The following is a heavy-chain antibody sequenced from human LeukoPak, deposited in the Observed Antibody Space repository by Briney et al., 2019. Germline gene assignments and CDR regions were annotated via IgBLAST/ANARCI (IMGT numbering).Heavy chain of an antibody. D-gene: IGHD1-26*01. Sequence: GGSLRLSCAASGFTFKDAWMSWVRQAPGKGLEWVGRIKSKADGGTIDYAAPVKGRFSISRDDSNNTLYLQMNSLKTEDTAVYHCTTWAVGGNPPQRDCWGQGTLVTVSS. CDR2: IKSKADGGTI. CDR1: GFTFKDAW. V-gene: IGHV3-15*01. CDR3: TTWAVGGNPPQRDC. J-gene: IGHJ4*02.